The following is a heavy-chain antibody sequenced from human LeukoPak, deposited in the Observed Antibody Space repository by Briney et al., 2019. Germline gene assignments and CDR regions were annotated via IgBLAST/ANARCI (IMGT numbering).Heavy chain of an antibody. V-gene: IGHV1-18*01. Sequence: ASVKVSCKASGYTFTSYGISWVRQAPGQGLEWMGWISAYNGNTNYAQKLQGRVTMTTDTSTSTACMELRSLRSDDTAVYYCARDRPYDFWSGFQTQSNWFDPWGQGTLVTVSS. CDR3: ARDRPYDFWSGFQTQSNWFDP. CDR2: ISAYNGNT. J-gene: IGHJ5*02. CDR1: GYTFTSYG. D-gene: IGHD3-3*01.